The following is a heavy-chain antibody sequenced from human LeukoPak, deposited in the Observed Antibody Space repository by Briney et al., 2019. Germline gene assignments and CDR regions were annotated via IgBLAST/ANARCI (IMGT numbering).Heavy chain of an antibody. D-gene: IGHD5-18*01. J-gene: IGHJ5*02. Sequence: SETLSLTCAVYGGSFSGYYWSWIRQPPGKGLEWIGEINHSGSTNYNPSLKSRVTISVDTSKNQFSLKLSSVTAADTAVYYCARDKGRGYSYGYFDPWGQGTLVTVSS. CDR2: INHSGST. V-gene: IGHV4-34*01. CDR3: ARDKGRGYSYGYFDP. CDR1: GGSFSGYY.